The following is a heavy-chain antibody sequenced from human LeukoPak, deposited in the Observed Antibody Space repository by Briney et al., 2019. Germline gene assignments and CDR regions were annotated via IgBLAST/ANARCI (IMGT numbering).Heavy chain of an antibody. CDR2: IIPILGIA. V-gene: IGHV1-69*04. Sequence: SVKVSCKASGGTFSSYAISWVRQAPGQGLEWMGRIIPILGIANYAQKFQGRVTITADKSTSTAYMELSSLRSEDTAVYYCAREEYSGYDRNWFDPWGQGTLVTVSS. D-gene: IGHD5-12*01. CDR3: AREEYSGYDRNWFDP. J-gene: IGHJ5*02. CDR1: GGTFSSYA.